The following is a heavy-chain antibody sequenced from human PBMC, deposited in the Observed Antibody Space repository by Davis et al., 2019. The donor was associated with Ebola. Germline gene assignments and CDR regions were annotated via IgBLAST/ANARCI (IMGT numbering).Heavy chain of an antibody. CDR1: GFTFSSYA. D-gene: IGHD4-23*01. J-gene: IGHJ6*02. V-gene: IGHV3-23*01. CDR3: AKSVDHYGGNSRYYYYGMDV. Sequence: GGSLRLSCAASGFTFSSYAVSWVRQAPGKGLEWVSAISGSGGSTYYADSVKGRFTISRDNSKNTLYLQMNSLRAEDTAVYYCAKSVDHYGGNSRYYYYGMDVWGQGTTVTVSS. CDR2: ISGSGGST.